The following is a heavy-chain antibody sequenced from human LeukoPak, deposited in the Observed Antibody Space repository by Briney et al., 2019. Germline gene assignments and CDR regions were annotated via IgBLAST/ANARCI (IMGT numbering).Heavy chain of an antibody. CDR2: ISYDGSNK. CDR3: ARDWHLMVYAMNAFDI. CDR1: GFTFSSYA. D-gene: IGHD2-8*01. J-gene: IGHJ3*02. Sequence: QPGGSLRLSCAASGFTFSSYAMHWVRQAPGKGLEWVAVISYDGSNKYYADSVKGRYTISRDNSKNTLYLQMNSLRAEDTAVYYCARDWHLMVYAMNAFDIWGQGTMVTVSS. V-gene: IGHV3-30-3*01.